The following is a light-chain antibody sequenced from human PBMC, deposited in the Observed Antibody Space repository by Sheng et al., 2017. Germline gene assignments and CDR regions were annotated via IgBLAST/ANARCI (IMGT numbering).Light chain of an antibody. CDR1: ILGKKY. J-gene: IGLJ3*02. CDR2: KDS. V-gene: IGLV3-27*01. Sequence: SYELTQPSSVSVSPGQTARITCSGDILGKKYARWFQQKPGQAPALVIYKDSERPSGIPERFSGSSSGTTVTLTISGAQVEDEADYYCYCAADNTRVFGGGTKLTVL. CDR3: YCAADNTRV.